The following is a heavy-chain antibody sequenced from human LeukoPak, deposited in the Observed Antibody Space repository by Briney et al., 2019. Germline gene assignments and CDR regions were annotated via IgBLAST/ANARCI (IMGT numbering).Heavy chain of an antibody. J-gene: IGHJ4*02. CDR3: LVITLVYCRDY. CDR1: GGSISSYY. V-gene: IGHV4-4*07. Sequence: PSETLSLTCTVSGGSISSYYWTWIRQPAGKGLEWIGRIYTSGSTNHNPSLKSRVTMSVDASKNQFSLKLSSVTAADTAVYKVLVITLVYCRDYWGQGTLVTVSS. CDR2: IYTSGST. D-gene: IGHD3-22*01.